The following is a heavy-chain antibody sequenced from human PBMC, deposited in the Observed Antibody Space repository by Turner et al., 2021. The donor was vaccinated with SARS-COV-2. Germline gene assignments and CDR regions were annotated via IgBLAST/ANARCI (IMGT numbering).Heavy chain of an antibody. V-gene: IGHV3-33*02. Sequence: VQLVESGGGVVQPWTSMSLSCAASGFDFNHYGIQWVRQAPGKGLEWVAHISPGGGERYYPDSVKGRFTISRDDSRNTVFLQMNTLTAGDTAVYYCARDSDGSGCLSSLDVWGQGTLVTVSS. D-gene: IGHD3-22*01. J-gene: IGHJ4*02. CDR3: ARDSDGSGCLSSLDV. CDR2: ISPGGGER. CDR1: GFDFNHYG.